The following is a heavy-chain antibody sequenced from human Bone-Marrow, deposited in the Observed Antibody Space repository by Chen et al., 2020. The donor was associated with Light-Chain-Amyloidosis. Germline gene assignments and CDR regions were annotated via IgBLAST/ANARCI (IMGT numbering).Heavy chain of an antibody. CDR1: GFTSSSYA. Sequence: QVQLVESGGGVVQPGRSLRLSCAASGFTSSSYAMHWVRQAPGKGLEWVAVISYDGSNKYYADSVKGRFTISRDNSKKTLYLQMNSLRAEDTAVYYCARVSIWGQGTMVTVSS. V-gene: IGHV3-30-3*01. CDR2: ISYDGSNK. CDR3: ARVSI. J-gene: IGHJ3*02.